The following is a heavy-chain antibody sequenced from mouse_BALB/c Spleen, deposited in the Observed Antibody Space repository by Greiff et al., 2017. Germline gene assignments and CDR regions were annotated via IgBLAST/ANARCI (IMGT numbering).Heavy chain of an antibody. CDR3: ARGDYGSSLFDY. CDR1: GFTFSSFG. Sequence: EVQGVESGGGLVQPGGSRKLSCAASGFTFSSFGMHWVRQAPEKGLEWVAYISSGSSTIYYADTVKGRFTISRDNPKNTLFLQMTSLRSEDTAMYYCARGDYGSSLFDYWGQGTTLTVSS. CDR2: ISSGSSTI. V-gene: IGHV5-17*02. J-gene: IGHJ2*01. D-gene: IGHD1-1*01.